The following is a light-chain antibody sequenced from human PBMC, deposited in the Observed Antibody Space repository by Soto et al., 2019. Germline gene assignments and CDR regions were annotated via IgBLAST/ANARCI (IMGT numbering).Light chain of an antibody. CDR3: QQYNSHWT. J-gene: IGKJ1*01. Sequence: DIQMTQSASTLSSSVVDRVTISCRASQSISSWLSWYQQKPGKAPNLLIYDASSLQSGVPSRFSGIGSGTEFTLTISSLQHDDFATYYCQQYNSHWTFGQGTKVDNK. CDR2: DAS. V-gene: IGKV1-5*01. CDR1: QSISSW.